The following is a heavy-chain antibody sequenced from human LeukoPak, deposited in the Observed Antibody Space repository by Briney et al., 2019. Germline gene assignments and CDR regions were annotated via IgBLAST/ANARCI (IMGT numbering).Heavy chain of an antibody. CDR2: ISYDGSNK. D-gene: IGHD3-22*01. CDR3: ARRDSRGYLDY. CDR1: GFTFSSYA. V-gene: IGHV3-30*04. J-gene: IGHJ4*02. Sequence: GGSLRLSCAASGFTFSSYAMHWVRQAPGKGLEWVAVISYDGSNKYSADSVKGRFTISRDNSKNTLYLQMNSLRAEDTAVYYCARRDSRGYLDYWGQGTLDTVSS.